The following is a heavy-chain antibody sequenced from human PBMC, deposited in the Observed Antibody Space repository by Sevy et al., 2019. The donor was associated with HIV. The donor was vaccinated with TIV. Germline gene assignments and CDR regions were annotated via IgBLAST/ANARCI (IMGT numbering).Heavy chain of an antibody. D-gene: IGHD3-22*01. CDR1: GFTFSNYA. Sequence: GGSLRLSCAASGFTFSNYAMNWVRQAPGKGLEWVSGISGSGGSGDKTNYADSVKGRFTISRDGSKNSLYLQLNSLRAEETAIYYCARKYDSSGYFDYWGQGTLVTVSS. V-gene: IGHV3-23*01. CDR2: ISGSGGSGDKT. CDR3: ARKYDSSGYFDY. J-gene: IGHJ4*02.